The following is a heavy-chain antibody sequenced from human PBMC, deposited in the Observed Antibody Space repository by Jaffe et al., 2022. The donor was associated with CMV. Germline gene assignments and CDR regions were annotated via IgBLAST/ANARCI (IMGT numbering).Heavy chain of an antibody. Sequence: QVQLQESGPGLVKPSGTLSLTCAVSGGSISSSNWWSWVRQPPGKGLEWIGEIYHSGSTNYNPSLKSRVTISVDKSKNQFSLKLSSVTAADTAVYYCARVNGDCYSPSHGCYYYYYMDVWGKGTTVTVSS. CDR2: IYHSGST. J-gene: IGHJ6*03. V-gene: IGHV4-4*02. D-gene: IGHD2-21*02. CDR1: GGSISSSNW. CDR3: ARVNGDCYSPSHGCYYYYYMDV.